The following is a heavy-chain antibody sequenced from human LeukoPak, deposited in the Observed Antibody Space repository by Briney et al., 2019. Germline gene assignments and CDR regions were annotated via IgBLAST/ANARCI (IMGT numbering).Heavy chain of an antibody. CDR1: GFTFSSYD. Sequence: GGSLRLSCAASGFTFSSYDMHWVRQATGKGLEWVSAIGTAGDTYYPGSVKGRFTISRENAKNSLYLQMNSLRAEDTAVYYCARALNLPGLRRVPSRWFDPWGQGTLVTVSS. J-gene: IGHJ5*02. V-gene: IGHV3-13*01. CDR2: IGTAGDT. D-gene: IGHD3-3*01. CDR3: ARALNLPGLRRVPSRWFDP.